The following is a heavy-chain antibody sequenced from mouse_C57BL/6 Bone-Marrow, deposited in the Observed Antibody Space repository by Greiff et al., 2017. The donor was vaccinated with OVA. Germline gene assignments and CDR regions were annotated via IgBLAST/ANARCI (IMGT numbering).Heavy chain of an antibody. CDR3: ARRSTVVSCAY. V-gene: IGHV1-55*01. D-gene: IGHD1-1*01. CDR2: IYPSSGNT. Sequence: QVQLQQSGAELARPGASVKMSCKASGYTFTSYWINWVKQRPGQGLEWIGDIYPSSGNTNYNEKFKSKATLTVDKSSSTAYMQLSSLTSEDSAVYYCARRSTVVSCAYWGQGTLVTVSA. J-gene: IGHJ3*01. CDR1: GYTFTSYW.